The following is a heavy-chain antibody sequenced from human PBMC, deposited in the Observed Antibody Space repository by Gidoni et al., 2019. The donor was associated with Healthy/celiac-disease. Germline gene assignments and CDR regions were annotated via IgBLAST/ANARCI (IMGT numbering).Heavy chain of an antibody. D-gene: IGHD2-2*01. V-gene: IGHV4-59*01. Sequence: QVQLQESGPGLVKPSETLSLTCTVSGGSIRSYYWSWIRQPPGKGLEWIGYIYYSGSNNYNPSLKSRVTISVDTSKNQFSLKLSSVTAADTAVYYCARDMPRGENHDAFDIWGQGTMVTVSS. CDR3: ARDMPRGENHDAFDI. CDR1: GGSIRSYY. J-gene: IGHJ3*02. CDR2: IYYSGSN.